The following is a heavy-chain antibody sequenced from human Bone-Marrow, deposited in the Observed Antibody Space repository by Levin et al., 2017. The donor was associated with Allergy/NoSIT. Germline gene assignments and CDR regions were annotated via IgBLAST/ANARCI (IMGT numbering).Heavy chain of an antibody. D-gene: IGHD3-9*01. CDR3: AKVFYEGILTGYSYGMDV. Sequence: GGSLRLSCAASGFTFSSYGMHWVRQAPGKGLEWVAVISYDGSNKYYADSVKGRFTISRDNSKNTLYLQMNSLRAEDTAVYYCAKVFYEGILTGYSYGMDVWGQGTTVTVSS. V-gene: IGHV3-30*18. J-gene: IGHJ6*02. CDR2: ISYDGSNK. CDR1: GFTFSSYG.